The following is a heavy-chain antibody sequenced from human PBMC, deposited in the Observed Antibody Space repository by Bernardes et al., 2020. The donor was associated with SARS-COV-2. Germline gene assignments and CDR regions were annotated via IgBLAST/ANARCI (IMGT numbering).Heavy chain of an antibody. CDR2: ISGRGGSA. Sequence: GGSLRLSCAGSGFTFSNYAMAWVRQAPGKGLEWVSGISGRGGSAYYADSVKGRFTISRDNAKNTLYLQMNSLRAEDTAVYYCAKDTFNNSGWYGDFDCWGQGTMVTVSS. CDR3: AKDTFNNSGWYGDFDC. V-gene: IGHV3-23*01. D-gene: IGHD6-19*01. J-gene: IGHJ4*02. CDR1: GFTFSNYA.